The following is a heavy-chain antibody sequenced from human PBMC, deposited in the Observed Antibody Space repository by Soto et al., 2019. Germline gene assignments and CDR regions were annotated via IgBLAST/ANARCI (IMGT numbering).Heavy chain of an antibody. V-gene: IGHV4-30-4*08. CDR1: GGSFRSGGRY. D-gene: IGHD6-19*01. CDR2: IYYNGST. Sequence: SETLSLTCTVSGGSFRSGGRYWSWIRQPPGKGLEWIGYIYYNGSTYYNPSLKSRLTMSVDTSKNQFSLKLSSVTAADTAVYYYAHSTVLFQAGAGWRQGTLVTVSS. J-gene: IGHJ4*02. CDR3: AHSTVLFQAGAG.